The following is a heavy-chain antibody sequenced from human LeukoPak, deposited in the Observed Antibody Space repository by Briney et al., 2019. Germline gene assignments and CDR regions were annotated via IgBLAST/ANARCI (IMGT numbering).Heavy chain of an antibody. V-gene: IGHV4-34*01. CDR2: INHSGST. CDR3: AREGGVRGVIPLGY. CDR1: GGSFSGSY. J-gene: IGHJ4*02. D-gene: IGHD3-10*01. Sequence: SETLSLTCAVYGGSFSGSYWSWIRQPPGKGLEWIGEINHSGSTNDNPSLKSRVTITVDTSKNQFSLKLSSVTAADTAVYYCAREGGVRGVIPLGYWGQGTLVTVSS.